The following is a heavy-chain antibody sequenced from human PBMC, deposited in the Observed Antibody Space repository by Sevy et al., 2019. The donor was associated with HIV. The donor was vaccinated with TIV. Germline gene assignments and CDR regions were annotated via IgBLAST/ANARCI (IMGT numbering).Heavy chain of an antibody. J-gene: IGHJ4*02. CDR3: ARDLPPSATTVAHFDY. CDR2: ISNSGVSI. D-gene: IGHD4-17*01. Sequence: GGSLRLSCAATGFGFSSYEMNWVRQAPGKGLEWVSYISNSGVSIYYSDSVKGRFTISRDNARNSLYLQMKSLRAEDTAVYYCARDLPPSATTVAHFDYWGQGTLVTVSS. CDR1: GFGFSSYE. V-gene: IGHV3-48*03.